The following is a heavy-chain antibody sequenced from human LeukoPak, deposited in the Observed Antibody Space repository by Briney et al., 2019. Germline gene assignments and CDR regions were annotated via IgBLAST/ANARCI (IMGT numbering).Heavy chain of an antibody. CDR1: GYTFTSYD. J-gene: IGHJ3*02. V-gene: IGHV1-18*01. CDR2: ISTYNYNT. CDR3: ARHMREFWSRRQPGDAFDI. D-gene: IGHD3-3*01. Sequence: ASVRVSCKTSGYTFTSYDITWVRQAPGQGLEWMGYISTYNYNTHHSQKFQGRVFMSTDSSSGTAYMDLQSPTSDDTAVYYCARHMREFWSRRQPGDAFDIWGQGTMVTVSS.